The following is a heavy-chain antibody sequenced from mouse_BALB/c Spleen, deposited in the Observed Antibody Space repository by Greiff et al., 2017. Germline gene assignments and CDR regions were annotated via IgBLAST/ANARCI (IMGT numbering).Heavy chain of an antibody. CDR1: GFNIKDYY. Sequence: VQLQQSGAELVRPGASVKLSCTASGFNIKDYYMHWVKQRPEQGLEWIGWIDPENGDTEYAPKFQGKATMTADTSSNTAYLQLSSLTSEDTAVYYCDAYYGSRGAWFAYWGQGTLVTVSA. CDR3: DAYYGSRGAWFAY. D-gene: IGHD1-1*01. V-gene: IGHV14-4*02. CDR2: IDPENGDT. J-gene: IGHJ3*01.